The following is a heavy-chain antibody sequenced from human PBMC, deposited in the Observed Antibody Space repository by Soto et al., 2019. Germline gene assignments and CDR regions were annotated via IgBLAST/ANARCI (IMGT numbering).Heavy chain of an antibody. CDR1: GFTFSSYS. Sequence: GGSLRLSCAASGFTFSSYSMNWVRQAPGKGLEWVSSISSSSSYIYYADSVKGRFTISRENAKNSLYLQMNSLRAKDTAVYYCARGRYSSSSRWFDPWGQGTLVTVSS. CDR3: ARGRYSSSSRWFDP. D-gene: IGHD6-6*01. CDR2: ISSSSSYI. J-gene: IGHJ5*02. V-gene: IGHV3-21*01.